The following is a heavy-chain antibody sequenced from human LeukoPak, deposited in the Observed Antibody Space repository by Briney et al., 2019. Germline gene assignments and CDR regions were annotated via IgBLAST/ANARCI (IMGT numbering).Heavy chain of an antibody. CDR1: GFTVSSNF. CDR3: ATRKVRGIIGHYYSGMDV. V-gene: IGHV4-34*08. Sequence: GSLRLSCAASGFTVSSNFMSWVRQPPGKGLEWIGEINHSGGTNYSPSLKSRVTISVDTSKNQFSLKVKSVTAADTAVYYCATRKVRGIIGHYYSGMDVWGQGTTVTVSS. CDR2: INHSGGT. J-gene: IGHJ6*02. D-gene: IGHD3-16*02.